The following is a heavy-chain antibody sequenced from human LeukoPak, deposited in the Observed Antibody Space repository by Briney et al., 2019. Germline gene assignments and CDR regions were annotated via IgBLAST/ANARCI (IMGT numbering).Heavy chain of an antibody. D-gene: IGHD3-10*01. V-gene: IGHV3-30*02. CDR3: ARGGKIPLVGTRSSQYFQH. Sequence: PGGSLRLSCAASGFTFSSYGMHWVRQAPGKGLEWVTFIRYDGSNKYYADSVKGRFTISRDNSKITLYLQMNSLRPEDTAVYYCARGGKIPLVGTRSSQYFQHWGKGTLVTVSS. CDR1: GFTFSSYG. J-gene: IGHJ1*01. CDR2: IRYDGSNK.